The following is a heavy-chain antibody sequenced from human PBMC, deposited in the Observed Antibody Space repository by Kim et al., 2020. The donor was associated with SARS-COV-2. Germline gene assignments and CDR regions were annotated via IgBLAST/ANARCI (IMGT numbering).Heavy chain of an antibody. J-gene: IGHJ4*02. CDR1: GYTFTSYG. V-gene: IGHV1-18*04. CDR3: ARRENEGSFNY. Sequence: ASVKVSCKASGYTFTSYGISWVRQAPGQGLEWMGWISVYNGNTNYAQKVQGRVTMTTDTSTSTAYMELRGLRSDDTAVYYCARRENEGSFNYWGQGTLVTVSS. CDR2: ISVYNGNT.